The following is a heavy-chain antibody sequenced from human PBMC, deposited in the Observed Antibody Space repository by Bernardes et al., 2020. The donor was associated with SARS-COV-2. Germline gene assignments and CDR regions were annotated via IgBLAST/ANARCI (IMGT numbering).Heavy chain of an antibody. CDR3: AKDIWFDFHTGQLFDY. D-gene: IGHD3-9*01. CDR1: GFTFDDYA. J-gene: IGHJ4*02. Sequence: GGSLRLSCAASGFTFDDYAMHWVRQAPGKGLEWVSGISWNSGSIGYADSVKGRFTISRDNAKNSLYLQMNSLRAEDTALYYCAKDIWFDFHTGQLFDYWGQGTLVTVSS. V-gene: IGHV3-9*01. CDR2: ISWNSGSI.